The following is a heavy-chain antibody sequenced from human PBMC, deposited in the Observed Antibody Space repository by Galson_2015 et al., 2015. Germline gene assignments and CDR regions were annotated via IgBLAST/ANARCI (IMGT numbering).Heavy chain of an antibody. CDR3: ARSLIEDTAMTGWDYYFDY. D-gene: IGHD5-18*01. Sequence: SETLSLTCTVSGGSISSSSYYWGWLRQPPGKGLEWIGSIYYSGSTYYNPSLKSRVTISVDTSKNQFSLKLSSVTAADTAVYYCARSLIEDTAMTGWDYYFDYWGQGTLVTVSS. CDR2: IYYSGST. CDR1: GGSISSSSYY. V-gene: IGHV4-39*01. J-gene: IGHJ4*02.